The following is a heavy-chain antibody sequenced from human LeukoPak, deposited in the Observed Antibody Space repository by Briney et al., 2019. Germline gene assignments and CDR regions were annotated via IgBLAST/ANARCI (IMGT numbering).Heavy chain of an antibody. D-gene: IGHD4-17*01. CDR2: MYYSGSA. V-gene: IGHV4-59*01. J-gene: IGHJ4*02. CDR3: AGAPYGDYYFDY. Sequence: PSETLSLTCSVSGGSISSYYWSWIRQPPGKGLEWIGYMYYSGSANYNPSLKSRVTMSVDTSKNHFSLNLTSVTAADTAVYYCAGAPYGDYYFDYWGQGTLVTVSS. CDR1: GGSISSYY.